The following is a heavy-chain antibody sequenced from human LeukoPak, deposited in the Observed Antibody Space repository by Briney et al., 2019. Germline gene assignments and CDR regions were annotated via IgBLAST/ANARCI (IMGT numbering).Heavy chain of an antibody. D-gene: IGHD6-6*01. CDR2: MNPNSGNT. J-gene: IGHJ6*03. V-gene: IGHV1-8*03. CDR1: GYTFTSYD. Sequence: GASVKVSCKASGYTFTSYDINWVRQATGQGLEWMGWMNPNSGNTGYAQKFQGGVTITRNTSISTASMELSSLRSEDTAVYYCAREYSSSGFYYMDVWGKGTTVTVSS. CDR3: AREYSSSGFYYMDV.